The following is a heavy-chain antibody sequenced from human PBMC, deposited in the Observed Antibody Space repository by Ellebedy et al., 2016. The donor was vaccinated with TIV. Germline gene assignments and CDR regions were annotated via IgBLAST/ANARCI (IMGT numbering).Heavy chain of an antibody. CDR3: ARGRTAGRTFDY. V-gene: IGHV3-30*02. CDR1: GFTFSNSG. Sequence: GGSLRLSCAASGFTFSNSGMNWVRQAPGKGLEWVAFIRFDGNSANYADSAKGLFTISRDNSQKPLYLQMNSLRAEDTAVDFCARGRTAGRTFDYWGKGTLVTVSS. CDR2: IRFDGNSA. D-gene: IGHD6-19*01. J-gene: IGHJ4*02.